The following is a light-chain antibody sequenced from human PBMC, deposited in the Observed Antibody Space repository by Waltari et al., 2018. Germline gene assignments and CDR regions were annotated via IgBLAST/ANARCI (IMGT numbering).Light chain of an antibody. CDR3: QSADTSDTWL. J-gene: IGLJ3*02. Sequence: SSELTQPPSVSVSPGQTAKITCSRDALPRQYVYWYQQKPGQAPVLLIYKDSERPSGIPDRFSGSSSGTIVTLTISGVQAEDEADYYCQSADTSDTWLFGGGTKLTVL. CDR1: ALPRQY. CDR2: KDS. V-gene: IGLV3-25*03.